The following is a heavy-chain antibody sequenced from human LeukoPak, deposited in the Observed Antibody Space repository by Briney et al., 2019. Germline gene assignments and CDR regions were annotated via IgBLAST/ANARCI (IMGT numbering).Heavy chain of an antibody. CDR2: IYYSGST. J-gene: IGHJ4*02. Sequence: SETLSLTCAVYGGSFSGYYWSWIRQPPGKGLEWIGYIYYSGSTNYNPSLKSRVTISVDTSKNQFSPKLSSVTAADTAVYYCARVHDYGDYFDYWGQGTLVTVSS. D-gene: IGHD4-17*01. CDR1: GGSFSGYY. V-gene: IGHV4-59*01. CDR3: ARVHDYGDYFDY.